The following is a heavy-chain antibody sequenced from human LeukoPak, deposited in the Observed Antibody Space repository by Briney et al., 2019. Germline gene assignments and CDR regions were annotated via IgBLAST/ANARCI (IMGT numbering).Heavy chain of an antibody. CDR3: ARKSASGNYPLDY. CDR1: GFNFGSYS. Sequence: GGSLRLSCAASGFNFGSYSMTWVRQAPGKGLEWVSVISADSATTFYADSVKGRFPISRDNAKNTVFLQMSSLRAEDTALYYCARKSASGNYPLDYWGQGTLVTVSS. D-gene: IGHD3-10*01. V-gene: IGHV3-23*01. J-gene: IGHJ4*02. CDR2: ISADSATT.